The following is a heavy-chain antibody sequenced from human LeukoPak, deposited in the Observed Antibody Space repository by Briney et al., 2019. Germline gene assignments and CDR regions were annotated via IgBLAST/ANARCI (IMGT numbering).Heavy chain of an antibody. J-gene: IGHJ4*02. CDR1: GYTFTSYG. CDR3: ARVGLIQLWGNSNDY. Sequence: GASVKVSCKASGYTFTSYGISWVRQAPGQGLEWMGWISAYNGNTNYAQKLQGGVTMTTDTSTSTAYMELRSLRSDDTAVYYCARVGLIQLWGNSNDYWGQGTLVTVSS. CDR2: ISAYNGNT. D-gene: IGHD5-18*01. V-gene: IGHV1-18*01.